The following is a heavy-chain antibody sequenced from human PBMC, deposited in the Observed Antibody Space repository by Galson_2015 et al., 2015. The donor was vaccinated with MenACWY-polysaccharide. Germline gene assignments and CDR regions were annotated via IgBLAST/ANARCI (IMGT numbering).Heavy chain of an antibody. Sequence: SLRLSCAVSGFSITSYAVNWVRQAPGKGLEWAAVISGSGTNIQYADSVKGRFTISRDTSKSTLYLQMNSLRAEDTAKYYCAKASQWGAAAVGSFDHWGQGTLVTVSS. J-gene: IGHJ4*02. D-gene: IGHD6-13*01. CDR2: ISGSGTNI. CDR3: AKASQWGAAAVGSFDH. CDR1: GFSITSYA. V-gene: IGHV3-23*01.